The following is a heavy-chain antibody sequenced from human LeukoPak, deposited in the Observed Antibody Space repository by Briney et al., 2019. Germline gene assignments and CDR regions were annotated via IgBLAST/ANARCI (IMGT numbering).Heavy chain of an antibody. J-gene: IGHJ5*02. V-gene: IGHV3-7*03. CDR2: IKQDGSEK. CDR1: GFTFSTYS. CDR3: ARLRHSSSWFWFDP. Sequence: GGSLRLSCAASGFTFSTYSMTWVRQAPGKGLEWVASIKQDGSEKYYVDSVKGRFTISRDNAKNSLYLQMNSLRAEDTAVYYCARLRHSSSWFWFDPWGQGTLVTVSS. D-gene: IGHD6-13*01.